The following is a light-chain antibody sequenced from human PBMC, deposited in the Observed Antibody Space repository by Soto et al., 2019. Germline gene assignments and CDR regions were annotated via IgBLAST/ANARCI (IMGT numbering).Light chain of an antibody. CDR2: HAS. V-gene: IGKV1-5*01. CDR3: QQLTSYPRST. CDR1: QSISTW. Sequence: DIQMTQSPSTLPASVGDRVTITCRASQSISTWLAWYQQKPGRAPKLLIYHASTLESGVPSRFSGSGSGTEFTLTISSLQPEDFATYHCQQLTSYPRSTFGQGTRLE. J-gene: IGKJ5*01.